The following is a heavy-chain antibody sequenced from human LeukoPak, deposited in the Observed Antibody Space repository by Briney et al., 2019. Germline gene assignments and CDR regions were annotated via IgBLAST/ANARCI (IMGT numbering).Heavy chain of an antibody. J-gene: IGHJ3*02. Sequence: SETLSLTCTVSGGSISSYYWSWIRQPPGKGLEWIGYIYYSGSTNYNPSLKSRVTISVDTSKNQFSLKLSSVTAADTAVYYCARDLSGGSCFDIWGQGTMGTVSS. CDR3: ARDLSGGSCFDI. V-gene: IGHV4-59*01. CDR1: GGSISSYY. D-gene: IGHD2-15*01. CDR2: IYYSGST.